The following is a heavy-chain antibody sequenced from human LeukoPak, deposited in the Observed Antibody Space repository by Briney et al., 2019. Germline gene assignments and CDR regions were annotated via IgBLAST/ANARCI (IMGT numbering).Heavy chain of an antibody. CDR3: ATLVYDSSDDNYYFDY. CDR1: GGSVNSGSYY. J-gene: IGHJ4*02. Sequence: LETLSLTCTVSGGSVNSGSYYWSWIRQPPGKGLEWIGYIYYSGSTNYKPSLKSRVTISVDTSKNQFSLKLSSVTAADTAVYYCATLVYDSSDDNYYFDYWGQGTLVTVSS. D-gene: IGHD3-22*01. V-gene: IGHV4-61*01. CDR2: IYYSGST.